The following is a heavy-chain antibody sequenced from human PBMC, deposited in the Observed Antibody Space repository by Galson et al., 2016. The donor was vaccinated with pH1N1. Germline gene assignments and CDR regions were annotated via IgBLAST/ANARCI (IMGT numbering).Heavy chain of an antibody. CDR3: ARPGRTETTKEGFAWGYGMDV. CDR1: GGSFAKYA. Sequence: SVKVSCKASGGSFAKYAVSWVRQAPGQGLEWMGRIIPIYGTPNYAQKFQDRLTITADEYTTTVYMELNRLISADTAIYYCARPGRTETTKEGFAWGYGMDVWGQGTTVTVSS. V-gene: IGHV1-69*13. CDR2: IIPIYGTP. J-gene: IGHJ6*02. D-gene: IGHD1-1*01.